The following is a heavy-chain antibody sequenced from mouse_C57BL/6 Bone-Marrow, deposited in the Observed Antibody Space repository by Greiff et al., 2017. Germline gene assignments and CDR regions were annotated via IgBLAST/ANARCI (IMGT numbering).Heavy chain of an antibody. D-gene: IGHD1-1*01. CDR3: ARQGTVGDY. CDR1: GFTFSSYG. CDR2: ISSGGSYT. V-gene: IGHV5-6*02. J-gene: IGHJ2*01. Sequence: DVMLVESGGDLVKPGGSLKLSCAASGFTFSSYGMSWVRQTPDKRLAWVATISSGGSYTYYPDSVKGRFTISRDNAKNTLYLQMSGLKSEDTGMYYGARQGTVGDYWGQGTTLTVSS.